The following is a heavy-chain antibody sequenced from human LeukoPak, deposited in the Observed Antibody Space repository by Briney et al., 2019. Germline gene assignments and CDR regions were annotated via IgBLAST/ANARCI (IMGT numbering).Heavy chain of an antibody. CDR3: ARGSTYYYGSGSYPY. CDR1: GYSFTIYG. D-gene: IGHD3-10*01. Sequence: ASVKVSCKASGYSFTIYGISWVRQAPGQGLEWMGWISAYNGNTNYAQKVQGRVTMTTDTSTSTAYMELRSLRSDDTGVYYCARGSTYYYGSGSYPYWGQGTLVTVSS. J-gene: IGHJ4*02. CDR2: ISAYNGNT. V-gene: IGHV1-18*01.